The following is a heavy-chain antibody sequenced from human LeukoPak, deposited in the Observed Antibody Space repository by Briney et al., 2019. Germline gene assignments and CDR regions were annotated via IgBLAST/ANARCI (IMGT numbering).Heavy chain of an antibody. J-gene: IGHJ4*02. CDR3: AKHPSGSYYLDY. D-gene: IGHD3-10*01. V-gene: IGHV3-23*01. CDR2: ISGSGGST. Sequence: GGSLRLSCAASGFTFSDYYMSWIRQAPGKGLEWVSAISGSGGSTYYADSVKGRFTIFRDNSKNTLYLQMNSLRAEDTAVYYCAKHPSGSYYLDYWGQGTLVTVSS. CDR1: GFTFSDYY.